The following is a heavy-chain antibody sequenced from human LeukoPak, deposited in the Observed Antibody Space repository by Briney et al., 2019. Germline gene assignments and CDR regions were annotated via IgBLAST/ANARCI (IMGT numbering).Heavy chain of an antibody. J-gene: IGHJ4*02. Sequence: GGSLRLSCAASGFTFSSYPMHWVRQAPGKGLEWVALISYDGSNEYYAGSVKGRFTISRDSSKSTLYMQMNSLRPEDTAVYYCARAADYGDFLNYWGQGTLVTVSS. CDR1: GFTFSSYP. D-gene: IGHD4-17*01. CDR2: ISYDGSNE. V-gene: IGHV3-30*04. CDR3: ARAADYGDFLNY.